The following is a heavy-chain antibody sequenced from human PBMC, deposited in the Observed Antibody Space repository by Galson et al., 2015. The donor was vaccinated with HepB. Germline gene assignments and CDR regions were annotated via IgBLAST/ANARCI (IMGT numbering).Heavy chain of an antibody. J-gene: IGHJ6*02. CDR3: AKDLHSSSWSEYYGMDV. D-gene: IGHD6-13*01. V-gene: IGHV3-9*01. CDR2: ISWNSGSI. Sequence: SLRLSCAASGFTFDDYAIHWVRQAPGKGLEWVSGISWNSGSIGYADSVKGRFTISRDNANNSLYLQMNSLRTEDTALYYCAKDLHSSSWSEYYGMDVWGQGTTVTVSS. CDR1: GFTFDDYA.